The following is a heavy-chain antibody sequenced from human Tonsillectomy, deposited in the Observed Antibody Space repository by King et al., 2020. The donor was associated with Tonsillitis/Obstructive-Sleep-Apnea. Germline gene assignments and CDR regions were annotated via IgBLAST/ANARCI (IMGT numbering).Heavy chain of an antibody. Sequence: LQLQESGPGLVKPSETLSLTCTVSGGSISSSSYYWGWIRQPPGKGLEWIGSNYYSGSTYYNPSLKSRVTISVDTTKNQFSLKLSSVTAADTAVYYCGGQDSSGWYNFDYCGQGTLVTVSS. CDR1: GGSISSSSYY. CDR3: GGQDSSGWYNFDY. V-gene: IGHV4-39*01. CDR2: NYYSGST. J-gene: IGHJ4*02. D-gene: IGHD6-19*01.